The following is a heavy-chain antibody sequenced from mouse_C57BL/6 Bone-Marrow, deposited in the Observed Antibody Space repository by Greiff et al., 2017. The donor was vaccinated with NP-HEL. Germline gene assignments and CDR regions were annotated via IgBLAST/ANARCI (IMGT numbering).Heavy chain of an antibody. CDR1: GYTFTSFW. D-gene: IGHD1-1*01. V-gene: IGHV1-55*01. CDR3: AFTTVVARAMDY. CDR2: IYPGSGST. Sequence: VQLQQPGAELVKPGASVKMSCKASGYTFTSFWITWVKQRPGQGLEWIGDIYPGSGSTNYNDKFKSKATLTVDTSSSTAYMQLSSLTSEDSAVYDCAFTTVVARAMDYWGQGTSVTVSS. J-gene: IGHJ4*01.